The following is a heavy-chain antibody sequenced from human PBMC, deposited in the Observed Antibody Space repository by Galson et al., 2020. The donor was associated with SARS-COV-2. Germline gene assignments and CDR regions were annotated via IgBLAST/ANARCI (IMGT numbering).Heavy chain of an antibody. J-gene: IGHJ4*02. Sequence: SETLSLTCTVSGDSISSSSYFWGWIRQPPGKGLERIGIIYYSGSTYYSPSLKSRVTMSVDTSKNQFSLKLTSLTAADTAVYYCARTLSGTGTTGVFDYWGQGTLVTVSS. CDR2: IYYSGST. D-gene: IGHD1-1*01. V-gene: IGHV4-39*01. CDR1: GDSISSSSYF. CDR3: ARTLSGTGTTGVFDY.